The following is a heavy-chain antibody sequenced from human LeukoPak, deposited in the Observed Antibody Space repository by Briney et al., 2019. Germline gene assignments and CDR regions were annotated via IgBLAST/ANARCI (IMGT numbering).Heavy chain of an antibody. D-gene: IGHD1-1*01. J-gene: IGHJ4*02. CDR3: ASEGGPNIGPTGAFDY. CDR1: GFTFNTYN. Sequence: GGSLRLSFAASGFTFNTYNMHWVRQAPGKGLEWVALISYDESNKHHADSVKGRFTISRDNSKNTLYLQMNSLRAEDTAVYYCASEGGPNIGPTGAFDYWGQGTLVTVSS. V-gene: IGHV3-30-3*01. CDR2: ISYDESNK.